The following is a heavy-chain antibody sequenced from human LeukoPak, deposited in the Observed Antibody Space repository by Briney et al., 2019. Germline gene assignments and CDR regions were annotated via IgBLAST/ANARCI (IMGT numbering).Heavy chain of an antibody. V-gene: IGHV3-23*01. CDR2: ISDSGGNT. D-gene: IGHD6-25*01. CDR3: AKGSSGRPIEYFDY. Sequence: PGGSLRLSCAASGFTFNIYAMNWVRQAPGKGLEGVSAISDSGGNTYYADSVKGRFTISRHNSKNTLYLQMNSLRAEDTAIYYCAKGSSGRPIEYFDYWGQGTLVTVSS. CDR1: GFTFNIYA. J-gene: IGHJ4*02.